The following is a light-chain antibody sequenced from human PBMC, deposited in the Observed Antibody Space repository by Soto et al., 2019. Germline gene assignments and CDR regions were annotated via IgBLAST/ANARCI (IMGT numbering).Light chain of an antibody. Sequence: DIQMTQSPSTVSASIGDSVTIACRASQSIGMWLAWHQQKPGKAPNLLIYRASSLGSGVSSRFSGSGSGTEFTLTISSLQPGDFATYYCQQYDRFPITFGQGTRLEIK. V-gene: IGKV1-5*03. CDR1: QSIGMW. J-gene: IGKJ5*01. CDR3: QQYDRFPIT. CDR2: RAS.